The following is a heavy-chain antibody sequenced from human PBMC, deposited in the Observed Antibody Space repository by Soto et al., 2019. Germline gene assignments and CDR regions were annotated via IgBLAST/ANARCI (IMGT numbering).Heavy chain of an antibody. CDR2: SRDKPQGYST. J-gene: IGHJ4*02. D-gene: IGHD3-22*01. CDR3: VRATYFSYSSGYTRCLDS. Sequence: EVQLVESGGGLVQPGGSPRLSCAGSGFTLSDHYIDWVRQAPGKGLEWVGRSRDKPQGYSTAYAASVKGRFTTSRDESKNSAYLQMNSLKTEDTAVYYCVRATYFSYSSGYTRCLDSWGQGTLVTVSS. CDR1: GFTLSDHY. V-gene: IGHV3-72*01.